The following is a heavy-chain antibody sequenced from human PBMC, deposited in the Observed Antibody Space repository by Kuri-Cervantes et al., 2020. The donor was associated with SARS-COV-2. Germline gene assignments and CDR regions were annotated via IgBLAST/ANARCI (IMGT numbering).Heavy chain of an antibody. Sequence: SETLSLTCTVSGGSVSSGSYYWSWIRQPPGEGLEWIGYIYYSGSTNYNPSLKSRVTISVDTSKNQFPLKPSSVTAADTAVYYCARDSGGSYRDFDYWGQGTLVTVSS. V-gene: IGHV4-61*01. CDR3: ARDSGGSYRDFDY. J-gene: IGHJ4*02. CDR2: IYYSGST. D-gene: IGHD1-26*01. CDR1: GGSVSSGSYY.